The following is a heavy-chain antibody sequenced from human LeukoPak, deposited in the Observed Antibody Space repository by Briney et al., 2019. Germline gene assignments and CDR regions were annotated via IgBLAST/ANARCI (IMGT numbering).Heavy chain of an antibody. CDR3: ARDLDYGDYSDY. V-gene: IGHV3-11*01. Sequence: GGSLRLSCAASGFTFSDYYMSWIRQAPGKGLEWVSYISSSGSTIYYADSVKGRFTISRDNAKNSLYLQINSLRAEDTAVYYCARDLDYGDYSDYWGQGTLVTVSS. J-gene: IGHJ4*02. CDR2: ISSSGSTI. D-gene: IGHD4-17*01. CDR1: GFTFSDYY.